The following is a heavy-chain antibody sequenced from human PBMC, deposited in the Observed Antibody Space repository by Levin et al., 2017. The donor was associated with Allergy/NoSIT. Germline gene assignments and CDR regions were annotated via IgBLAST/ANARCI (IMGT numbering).Heavy chain of an antibody. D-gene: IGHD4-17*01. Sequence: SCAASGFTFSSYGMHWVRQAPGKGLEWVAVISYDGSTKYYADSVKGRFTISRDNSKNTLYLQMNSLTTEDTAVYYCAKKEFGYGDFYSPLDNWGQGTLVTVSS. CDR2: ISYDGSTK. CDR1: GFTFSSYG. CDR3: AKKEFGYGDFYSPLDN. V-gene: IGHV3-30*18. J-gene: IGHJ4*02.